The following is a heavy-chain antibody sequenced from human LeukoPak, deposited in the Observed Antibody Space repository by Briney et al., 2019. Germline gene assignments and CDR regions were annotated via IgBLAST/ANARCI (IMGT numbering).Heavy chain of an antibody. V-gene: IGHV3-7*01. CDR2: MKYDGSEK. Sequence: GGSLRLSCVGSGFTFSRHWISWVSQAPGKGLEWVAHMKYDGSEKYYVDSVKGRFTISRDNAKNSLYLQMNSLRAEDAGVYYCARVPGTWWLHDYWGQGTLVTVSS. CDR1: GFTFSRHW. J-gene: IGHJ4*02. CDR3: ARVPGTWWLHDY. D-gene: IGHD5-12*01.